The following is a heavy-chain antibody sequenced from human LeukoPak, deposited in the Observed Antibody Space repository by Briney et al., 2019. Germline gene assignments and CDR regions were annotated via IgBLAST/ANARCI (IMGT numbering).Heavy chain of an antibody. J-gene: IGHJ4*02. CDR1: GFTFSSYW. V-gene: IGHV3-74*01. CDR3: ARDLGYDFWGGYHTSYDY. CDR2: INSDGSST. D-gene: IGHD3-3*01. Sequence: PGGSLRLSCAASGFTFSSYWMHWVRQAPGKGLVWVSRINSDGSSTSYADSVKGRFTISRDNAKNTLYLQMNSLRAEDTAVYYCARDLGYDFWGGYHTSYDYWGQGTLVTVSS.